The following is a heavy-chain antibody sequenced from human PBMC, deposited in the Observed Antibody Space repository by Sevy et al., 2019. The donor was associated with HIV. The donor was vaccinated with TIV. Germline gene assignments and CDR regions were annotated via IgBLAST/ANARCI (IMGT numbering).Heavy chain of an antibody. Sequence: GGSLRLSCVASGFTFGSYGMLWVRQAPGKGLEWVADIWFDGSNIHYADSVRGRFTISRDNSKNTVSLHMSSLRVEDTAVYYCARERTYLFDYCGQGTLVTVSS. V-gene: IGHV3-33*01. CDR2: IWFDGSNI. CDR1: GFTFGSYG. J-gene: IGHJ4*02. CDR3: ARERTYLFDY.